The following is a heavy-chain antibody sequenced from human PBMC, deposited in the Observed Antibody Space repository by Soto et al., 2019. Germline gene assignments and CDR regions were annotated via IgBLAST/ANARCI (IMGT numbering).Heavy chain of an antibody. J-gene: IGHJ4*02. Sequence: QVQLQESGPGLLKASETLSLTCTVSGGSISSNYWTCIRQPPGKGLEGIGYVYNSGSTNYNPSLRSRVTMSGGTSKSQFSLKVTSMTAADTPVYYCARSRREAVAGYTLDNWGKGILVTVSS. CDR3: ARSRREAVAGYTLDN. D-gene: IGHD6-13*01. CDR1: GGSISSNY. CDR2: VYNSGST. V-gene: IGHV4-59*01.